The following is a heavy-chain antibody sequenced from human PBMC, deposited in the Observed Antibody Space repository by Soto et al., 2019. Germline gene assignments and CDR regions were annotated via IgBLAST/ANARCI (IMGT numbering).Heavy chain of an antibody. Sequence: QVQLVESGGGVVQPGRSLRLSCAASGFTFSSYAMHWVRQAPGKGLEWVAVISYDGSNKYYADSVKGRFTISRDNSKNTLYLQMNSLRAEDTAVYYCARDSADYDDFDIWGQGTMVTVSS. J-gene: IGHJ3*02. CDR1: GFTFSSYA. V-gene: IGHV3-30-3*01. D-gene: IGHD4-17*01. CDR3: ARDSADYDDFDI. CDR2: ISYDGSNK.